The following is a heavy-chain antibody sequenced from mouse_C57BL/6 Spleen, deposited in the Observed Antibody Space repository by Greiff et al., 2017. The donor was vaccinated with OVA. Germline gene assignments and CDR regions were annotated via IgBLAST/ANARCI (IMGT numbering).Heavy chain of an antibody. CDR2: ISDGGSYT. CDR1: GFTFSSYA. J-gene: IGHJ1*03. Sequence: EVKLVESGGGLVKPGGSLKLSCAASGFTFSSYAMSWVRQTPEKRLEWVATISDGGSYTYYPDNVKGRFTISRDNAKNNLYLQMSHLKSEDTAMYDCAREWGRVTTWYFDVWGTGTTVTVSS. D-gene: IGHD2-2*01. CDR3: AREWGRVTTWYFDV. V-gene: IGHV5-4*01.